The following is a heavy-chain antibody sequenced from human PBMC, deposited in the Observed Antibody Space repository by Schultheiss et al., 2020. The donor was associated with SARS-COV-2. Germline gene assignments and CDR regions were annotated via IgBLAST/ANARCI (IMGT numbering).Heavy chain of an antibody. CDR3: TSRWIDAFDI. J-gene: IGHJ3*02. D-gene: IGHD5-12*01. V-gene: IGHV3-53*01. CDR2: IYSGGST. CDR1: GFTVSSNY. Sequence: GGSLRLSCAASGFTVSSNYMSWVRQAPGKGLEWVSVIYSGGSTYYADSVKGRFTISRDNSKNTLYLQMNSLRAKDTAVYYCTSRWIDAFDIWGQGTMVTVSS.